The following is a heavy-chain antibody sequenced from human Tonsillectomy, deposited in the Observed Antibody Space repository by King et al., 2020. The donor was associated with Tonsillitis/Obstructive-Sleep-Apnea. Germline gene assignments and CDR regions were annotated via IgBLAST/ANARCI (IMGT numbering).Heavy chain of an antibody. CDR3: ARDPYSSSWRFNFDY. J-gene: IGHJ4*02. D-gene: IGHD6-13*01. V-gene: IGHV3-33*01. CDR2: IWYDGSNK. CDR1: GFTYSSYG. Sequence: VQLVESGGGVVQPGRSLRLSCAASGFTYSSYGMHWVRQAPGKGLEWVAVIWYDGSNKYYADSVKGRFTISRDNSKNTLYLQMNSLRAEETAVYYCARDPYSSSWRFNFDYWGQGTLVTVSS.